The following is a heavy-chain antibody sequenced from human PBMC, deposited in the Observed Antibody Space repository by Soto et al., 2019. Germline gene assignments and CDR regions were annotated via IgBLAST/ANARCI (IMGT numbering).Heavy chain of an antibody. V-gene: IGHV1-69*13. J-gene: IGHJ5*02. CDR3: ARALVVPAAFNWFDP. Sequence: SVKVSCKASGGTFSSYAISWVLQAPGQGLEWMGGIIPIFGTANYAQKFQGRVTITADESTSTAYMELSSLRSEDTAVYYCARALVVPAAFNWFDPWGQGTLVTVSS. CDR1: GGTFSSYA. CDR2: IIPIFGTA. D-gene: IGHD2-2*01.